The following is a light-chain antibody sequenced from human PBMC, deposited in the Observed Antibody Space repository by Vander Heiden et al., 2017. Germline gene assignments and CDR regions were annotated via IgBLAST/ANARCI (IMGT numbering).Light chain of an antibody. J-gene: IGLJ2*01. CDR1: SSDVGGYNY. V-gene: IGLV2-8*01. Sequence: QSALTHPPSASGSPGQSVTTSCTGTSSDVGGYNYVSWYQQHPGQAPKLMVYEVSKRPSGVPDRFSGSKSGNTASLTVAGLQAEDEADYYCSSYAGSIYVVFGGGTKLTVL. CDR3: SSYAGSIYVV. CDR2: EVS.